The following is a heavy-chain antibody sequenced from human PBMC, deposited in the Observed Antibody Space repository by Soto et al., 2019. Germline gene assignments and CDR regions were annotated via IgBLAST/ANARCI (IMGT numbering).Heavy chain of an antibody. V-gene: IGHV3-48*02. J-gene: IGHJ6*02. D-gene: IGHD3-3*01. CDR2: ISSGSRTI. CDR1: GFSPREDA. Sequence: GGALRPSGVASGFSPREDAVKWVRQGPGEGVEGVSFISSGSRTIYYADSVEGRFTVSRDNARNSVSLQMDSLRDEDAAVYYCARIKLVEWFFINVDVYDMDVWGQGTPVTVSS. CDR3: ARIKLVEWFFINVDVYDMDV.